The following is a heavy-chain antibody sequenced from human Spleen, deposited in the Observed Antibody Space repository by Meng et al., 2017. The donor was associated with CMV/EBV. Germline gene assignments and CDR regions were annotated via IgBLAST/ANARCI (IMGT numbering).Heavy chain of an antibody. CDR2: ISPDRGGT. V-gene: IGHV1-2*02. CDR3: ARVWYITSSGRPHYFDY. Sequence: YTFPGYYMHWVRQAPGQGLEWMGWISPDRGGTKYAQKFQGRVTMTRDTSINTAYMELSRLRSDDTAVYFCARVWYITSSGRPHYFDYWGQGTLVTVSS. J-gene: IGHJ4*02. CDR1: YTFPGYY. D-gene: IGHD6-6*01.